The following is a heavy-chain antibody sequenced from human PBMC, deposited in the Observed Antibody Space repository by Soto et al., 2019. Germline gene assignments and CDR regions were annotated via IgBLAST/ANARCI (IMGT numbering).Heavy chain of an antibody. CDR3: AHSRCGGDCLQSYSSHYYYGMDV. V-gene: IGHV2-5*02. D-gene: IGHD2-21*02. J-gene: IGHJ6*02. CDR1: GFSLNTGGLG. Sequence: QITLKESGPTLVKPTQTLTLTCTFSGFSLNTGGLGVGWIRQPPGKALEWLALIYWDDDKRYSPSLKSRLTITNDTSKNQVVLTMTNMDPVDTATYYCAHSRCGGDCLQSYSSHYYYGMDVWGQGTTVTVSS. CDR2: IYWDDDK.